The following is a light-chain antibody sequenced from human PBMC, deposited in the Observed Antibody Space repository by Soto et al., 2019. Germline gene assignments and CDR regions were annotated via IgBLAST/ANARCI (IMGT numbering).Light chain of an antibody. CDR1: ETVATN. CDR2: GAS. J-gene: IGKJ2*01. Sequence: EVVMTQSPATLSASPGERATLSCWASETVATNLAWYQQKPGQAPRLLISGASTRAAGISDRFRGSGSGTEFTLTISRLEPEDFAVYYCQQYGSTPYTFGQGTKLEIK. V-gene: IGKV3-15*01. CDR3: QQYGSTPYT.